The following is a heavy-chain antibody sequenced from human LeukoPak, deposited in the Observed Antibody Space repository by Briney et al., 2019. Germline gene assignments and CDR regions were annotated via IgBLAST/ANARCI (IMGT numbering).Heavy chain of an antibody. Sequence: GGSLRLSCAASGFTFSSYAMHWVRQAPGKGLEWVAVISYDGSNKYYADSVKGRFTISRDNSKNTLYLQMNSLRAEDTAVYYCARACRMVRSIPATEGFDYWSQGTLVTVSS. CDR2: ISYDGSNK. CDR1: GFTFSSYA. D-gene: IGHD2-2*01. CDR3: ARACRMVRSIPATEGFDY. V-gene: IGHV3-30*04. J-gene: IGHJ4*02.